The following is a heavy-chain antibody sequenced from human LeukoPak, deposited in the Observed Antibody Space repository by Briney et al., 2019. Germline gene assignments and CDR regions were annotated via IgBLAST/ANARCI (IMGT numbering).Heavy chain of an antibody. CDR3: ARVLHWGSHYFDY. CDR1: GFTFSSYA. J-gene: IGHJ4*02. V-gene: IGHV3-23*01. D-gene: IGHD3-16*01. Sequence: GGSLRLSCAASGFTFSSYAMSWVRQAPGKGLEWVSAIAGRGVDTYHADSVKGRFTISRDNSKNTHYLQMNSLRAEDTAVYYCARVLHWGSHYFDYWGQGTLVTVSS. CDR2: IAGRGVDT.